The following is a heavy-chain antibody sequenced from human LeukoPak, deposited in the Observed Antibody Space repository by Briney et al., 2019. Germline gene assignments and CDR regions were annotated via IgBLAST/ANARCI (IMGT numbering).Heavy chain of an antibody. CDR2: ISYDGSNK. D-gene: IGHD3-10*01. V-gene: IGHV3-30*18. J-gene: IGHJ5*02. Sequence: GSLRLSCAASGFTFSSYGMHWVRQAPGKGLEWVAVISYDGSNKYYADSVKGRFTISRDNSKNTLYLQMNSLRAEDTAVYYCAKDRDLKTWGQGTLVTVSS. CDR3: AKDRDLKT. CDR1: GFTFSSYG.